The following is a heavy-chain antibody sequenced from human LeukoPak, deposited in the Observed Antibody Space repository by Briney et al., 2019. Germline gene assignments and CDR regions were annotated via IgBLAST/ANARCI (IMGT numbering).Heavy chain of an antibody. CDR1: GFTFSSYA. D-gene: IGHD2-21*01. Sequence: PGGSLRLSCAASGFTFSSYAMSWVRQAPGKGLEWVSAISGSGGSTYYADSVKGRFTISRDNSKNTLYLQMNSLRAEDTAVYYCANGPIPLGHLYYWGQGTLVTVSS. V-gene: IGHV3-23*01. J-gene: IGHJ4*02. CDR2: ISGSGGST. CDR3: ANGPIPLGHLYY.